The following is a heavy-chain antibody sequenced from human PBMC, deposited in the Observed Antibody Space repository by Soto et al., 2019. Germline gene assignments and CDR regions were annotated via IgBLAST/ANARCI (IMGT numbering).Heavy chain of an antibody. D-gene: IGHD4-17*01. CDR1: GGSINNFY. V-gene: IGHV4-59*01. CDR3: ARDYPYFTLTTTGGMDV. J-gene: IGHJ6*02. CDR2: IYSSGDT. Sequence: QVQLQESGPGLVKPSETVSLTCAVSGGSINNFYWSWIRQPPGKGLEWLGYIYSSGDTNYSPSLKSRVTISVDRSKNQFSLKLSFVTAADTAVYYCARDYPYFTLTTTGGMDVWGQGTTVTVSS.